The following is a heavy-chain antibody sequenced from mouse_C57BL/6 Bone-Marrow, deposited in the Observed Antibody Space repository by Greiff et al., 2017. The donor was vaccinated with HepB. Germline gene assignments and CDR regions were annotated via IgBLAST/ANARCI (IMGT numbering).Heavy chain of an antibody. CDR3: ARYLRAMDY. V-gene: IGHV1-54*01. Sequence: VQLVESGAELVRPGTSVKVSCKASGYAFTNYLIEWVKQRPGQGLEWIGVINPGSGGTNYNEKFKGKATLTADKSSSTAYMQLSSLTSEDSAVYFCARYLRAMDYWGQGTSVTVSS. CDR1: GYAFTNYL. J-gene: IGHJ4*01. CDR2: INPGSGGT.